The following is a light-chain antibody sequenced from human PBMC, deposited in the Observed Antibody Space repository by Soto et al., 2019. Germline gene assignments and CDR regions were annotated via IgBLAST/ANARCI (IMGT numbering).Light chain of an antibody. J-gene: IGLJ2*01. CDR3: CSYAGSNNVV. CDR2: EVS. V-gene: IGLV2-8*01. Sequence: QSALTQPPSASGSPGQSVTISCTGTSSDVGGYNYVSWYQQHPGKVPKLIIYEVSKRPSGVPDRFSGSKSGNTASLTVSGLQAEDEADYYCCSYAGSNNVVFGGGTKVTVL. CDR1: SSDVGGYNY.